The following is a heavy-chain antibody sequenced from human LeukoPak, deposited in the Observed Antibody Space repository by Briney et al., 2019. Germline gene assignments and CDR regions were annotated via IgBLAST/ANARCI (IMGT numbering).Heavy chain of an antibody. CDR2: ISADGGST. CDR3: AKESGKFDY. CDR1: GFTFSNAW. Sequence: GGSLRLSCAASGFTFSNAWMTWVRQAPGKGLEWVSLISADGGSTFSADSVKGRFSISRDNSKNSLYLQMNSLRSEDTAMYYCAKESGKFDYWGQGTLVAVSS. V-gene: IGHV3-43*02. J-gene: IGHJ4*02.